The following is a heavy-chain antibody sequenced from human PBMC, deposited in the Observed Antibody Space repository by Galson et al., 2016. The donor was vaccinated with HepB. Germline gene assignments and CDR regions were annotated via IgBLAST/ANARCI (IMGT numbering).Heavy chain of an antibody. CDR1: GGSFSSYY. Sequence: LSLTCTVSGGSFSSYYWSWIRQPPGKGLEWIGYIFYNGNTNYNPSLESRVTMSVDTSKNQVSLKLSSVTAADTAVYYCARAPFGVGAYAGAFDIWGQGTMVTVSS. CDR3: ARAPFGVGAYAGAFDI. V-gene: IGHV4-59*12. CDR2: IFYNGNT. D-gene: IGHD1-26*01. J-gene: IGHJ3*02.